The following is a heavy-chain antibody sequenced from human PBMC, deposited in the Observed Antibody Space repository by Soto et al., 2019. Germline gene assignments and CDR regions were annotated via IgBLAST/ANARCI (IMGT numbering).Heavy chain of an antibody. Sequence: GGSLRLSCAASGFTFSNAWMSWVRQAPGKGLEWVGRIKSKTDGGTTDYAAPVKGRFTISRDDSKNTLYLQMNSLKTEDTAVYYCTTGIPVLRYFDWSGQGYWGQGTLVTVSS. D-gene: IGHD3-9*01. V-gene: IGHV3-15*01. CDR1: GFTFSNAW. CDR3: TTGIPVLRYFDWSGQGY. CDR2: IKSKTDGGTT. J-gene: IGHJ4*02.